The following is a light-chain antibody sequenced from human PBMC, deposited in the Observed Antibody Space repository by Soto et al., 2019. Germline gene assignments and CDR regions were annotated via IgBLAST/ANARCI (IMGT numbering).Light chain of an antibody. V-gene: IGKV3-15*01. Sequence: EIVLTQSPGTLSLSPGERATLSCRASQSVSNNYLAWYQLKPGQSPRLLIYGASTRATGIPARFSGSGSGTQFTLTISSLQSEDFAVYYCQQYNNWPPAWTFGQGTKVDIK. CDR1: QSVSNN. CDR3: QQYNNWPPAWT. CDR2: GAS. J-gene: IGKJ1*01.